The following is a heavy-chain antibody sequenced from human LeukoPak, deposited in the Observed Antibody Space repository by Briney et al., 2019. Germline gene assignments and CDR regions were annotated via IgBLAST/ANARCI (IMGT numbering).Heavy chain of an antibody. CDR2: IYHSGST. CDR3: ARGGRRISDYGMDV. V-gene: IGHV4-30-2*01. D-gene: IGHD1-26*01. CDR1: GGSVSSGGYS. J-gene: IGHJ6*04. Sequence: PSETLSLTCDVSGGSVSSGGYSWSWIRQPPGKGLEWIGYIYHSGSTYYNPSLKSRVTISVDRSKNQFSLKLSSVTAADTAVYYCARGGRRISDYGMDVWGKGTTVTVSS.